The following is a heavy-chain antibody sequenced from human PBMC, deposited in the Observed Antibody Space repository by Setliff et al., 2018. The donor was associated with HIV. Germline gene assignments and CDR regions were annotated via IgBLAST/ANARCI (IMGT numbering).Heavy chain of an antibody. CDR2: MHTSGNT. CDR3: ARGKGGIDGPVEFDN. V-gene: IGHV4-4*07. D-gene: IGHD1-1*01. J-gene: IGHJ4*02. CDR1: GDSISGYY. Sequence: SETLSLTCTSSGDSISGYYWSWIRQPAGKGLEWIGRMHTSGNTNYNPSLKRRVTISEDTSKSQLSMKLTSVAAADTAIYYCARGKGGIDGPVEFDNWGQGTPVTVSS.